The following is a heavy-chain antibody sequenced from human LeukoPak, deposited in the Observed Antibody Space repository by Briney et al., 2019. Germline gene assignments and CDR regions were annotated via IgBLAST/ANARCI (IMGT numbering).Heavy chain of an antibody. V-gene: IGHV3-7*01. D-gene: IGHD6-13*01. CDR3: VGRRTSAAGNF. Sequence: GGSLRLSCAASGFTFSNYWMNWVRQAPGKGLQWVANINRDGREEYYVDSVKGRFTISRDNAENSLSLQMSSLRAEDTAVYYCVGRRTSAAGNFWGQGTLVTVSS. CDR2: INRDGREE. J-gene: IGHJ4*02. CDR1: GFTFSNYW.